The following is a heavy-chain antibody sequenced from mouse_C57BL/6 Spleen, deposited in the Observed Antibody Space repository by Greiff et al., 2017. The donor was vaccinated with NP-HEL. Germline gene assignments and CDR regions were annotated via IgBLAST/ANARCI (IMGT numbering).Heavy chain of an antibody. CDR2: IDPSDSET. CDR3: ARFDPYSNYPWYFDV. J-gene: IGHJ1*03. CDR1: GYTFTSYW. Sequence: VQLQQPGAELVRPGSSVKLSCKASGYTFTSYWMHWVKQRPIQGLEWIGNIDPSDSETHYNQKFKDKATLTVDKSSSTAYMQLSSLTSEDSAVYYCARFDPYSNYPWYFDVWGTGTTVTVSS. D-gene: IGHD2-5*01. V-gene: IGHV1-52*01.